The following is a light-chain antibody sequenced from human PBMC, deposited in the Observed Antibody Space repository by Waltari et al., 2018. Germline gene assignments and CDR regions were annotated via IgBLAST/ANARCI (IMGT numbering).Light chain of an antibody. CDR1: QSIKNY. J-gene: IGKJ2*01. CDR3: QQAYRTPHP. V-gene: IGKV1-39*01. Sequence: DIQMTQSPSSLSATVGDRVTITCRASQSIKNYLNWYQHKPGKAPKLLIYAASSLQTGVPSRFSGGGSGTDFTLTISSLQPEDFATYYCQQAYRTPHPFGQGTKLEIK. CDR2: AAS.